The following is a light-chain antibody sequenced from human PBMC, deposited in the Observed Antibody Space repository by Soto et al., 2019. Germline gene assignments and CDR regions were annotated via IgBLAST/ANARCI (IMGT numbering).Light chain of an antibody. CDR1: QSVSNN. CDR2: GAS. Sequence: ERVLTQSPATLSVSPGERATLSCRASQSVSNNLAWYQKKPGQAPRLLIHGASTRATGIPARFSGSGSGTELTLTISSLQSEDFAVYYCQQYNNWPRTFGQGTKVEI. J-gene: IGKJ1*01. CDR3: QQYNNWPRT. V-gene: IGKV3-15*01.